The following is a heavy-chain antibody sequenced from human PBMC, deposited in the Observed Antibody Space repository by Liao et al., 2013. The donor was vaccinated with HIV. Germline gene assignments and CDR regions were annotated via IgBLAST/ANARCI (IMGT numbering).Heavy chain of an antibody. Sequence: QLQLQESGPGLVKPSETLSLTCTVSGGSISSSSYYWGWIRQPPGKGLEWIGSIYYSGSTYYNPSLKSRVTISVDTSKNQFSLKLSSVTAADTAVYYCARVRDTGISFDYWGQGTLVTVSS. D-gene: IGHD5-18*01. CDR3: ARVRDTGISFDY. CDR1: GGSISSSSYY. J-gene: IGHJ4*02. V-gene: IGHV4-39*07. CDR2: IYYSGST.